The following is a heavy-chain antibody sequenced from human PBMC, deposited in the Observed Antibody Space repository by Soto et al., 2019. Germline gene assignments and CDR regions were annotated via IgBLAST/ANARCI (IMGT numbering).Heavy chain of an antibody. D-gene: IGHD2-2*01. CDR2: ISYDGSDE. CDR1: GFTFSSFA. Sequence: GGSLRLSCAASGFTFSSFAMHWVRQAPGKGLEWVALISYDGSDEYYTDSVKGRFTISRDNSKNTVYLQINGLRAEDTALYYCAKDLGFCTSTTCPMAFDLWGQGTMVTVSS. CDR3: AKDLGFCTSTTCPMAFDL. V-gene: IGHV3-30*18. J-gene: IGHJ3*01.